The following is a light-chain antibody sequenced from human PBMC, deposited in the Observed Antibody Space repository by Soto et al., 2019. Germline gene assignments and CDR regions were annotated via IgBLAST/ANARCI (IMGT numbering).Light chain of an antibody. CDR1: QSFRGL. CDR3: QQHLRRHT. Sequence: EIVLTQSPGTLSLSPEERATLSCRASQSFRGLLARYQQKPGQAPRLLISDASVRAPAIPARFSGAGSGTDFTLTIRSLEPEDSAVYYCQQHLRRHTFGQGTKVDI. CDR2: DAS. V-gene: IGKV3-11*01. J-gene: IGKJ1*01.